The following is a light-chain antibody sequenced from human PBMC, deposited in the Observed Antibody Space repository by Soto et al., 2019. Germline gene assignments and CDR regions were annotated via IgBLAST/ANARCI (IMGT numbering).Light chain of an antibody. J-gene: IGLJ1*01. CDR2: DVS. V-gene: IGLV2-14*01. CDR1: SSDVGGYSY. Sequence: QSVLTQPASVSGASGQSIAISCTGTSSDVGGYSYVSWYQQQPGKAPKLVISDVSNRPSGVSDRFSASKSGNTASLTISGLQTEDEADYYSPSYTTSPTYVLGTGTNVTV. CDR3: PSYTTSPTYV.